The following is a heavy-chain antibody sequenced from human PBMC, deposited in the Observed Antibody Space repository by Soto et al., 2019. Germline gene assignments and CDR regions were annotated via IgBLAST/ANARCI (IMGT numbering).Heavy chain of an antibody. V-gene: IGHV3-23*01. Sequence: EVQLLESGGGLVQPGGSLRLSCAASGFTFRDYGMSWVRQTPGKGLEWVSFISKSGDITSYADSVKGRFTIFRDNSRSTLFLQMNSLRADDTALYFCVCRPLEAADTLQSLLYFDFWGQGTLVTVPS. CDR2: ISKSGDIT. D-gene: IGHD6-13*01. CDR1: GFTFRDYG. J-gene: IGHJ4*02. CDR3: VCRPLEAADTLQSLLYFDF.